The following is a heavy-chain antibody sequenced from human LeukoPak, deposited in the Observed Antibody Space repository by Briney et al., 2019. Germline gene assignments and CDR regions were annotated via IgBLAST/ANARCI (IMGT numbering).Heavy chain of an antibody. V-gene: IGHV3-53*01. Sequence: LTGGSLRLSCAVSGFIVTGNYMTWVRLAPGKGLEWVSTIYSGGTTFYTDSVRGRFTISRDNSKNTLYLQMNSLRAEDAAIYYCARVLYYYASVSYNYYMDVWGKGTTVTISS. J-gene: IGHJ6*03. CDR1: GFIVTGNY. D-gene: IGHD3-10*01. CDR3: ARVLYYYASVSYNYYMDV. CDR2: IYSGGTT.